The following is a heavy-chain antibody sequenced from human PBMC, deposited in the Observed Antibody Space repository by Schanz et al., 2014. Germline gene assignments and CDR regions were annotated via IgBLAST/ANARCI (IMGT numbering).Heavy chain of an antibody. CDR3: ARYRRFVDRDDLCYFDS. J-gene: IGHJ4*01. D-gene: IGHD3-3*01. CDR1: GYIFINSG. V-gene: IGHV1-18*01. Sequence: QIQLVQSGPEVKKPGATVKVSCKASGYIFINSGISWVRQAPGQGLEWMGWISVYNHNKEYDQKFQGRVTMTTDTSTSTAYMALTDLRSDDTAVYYCARYRRFVDRDDLCYFDSWGQGTLVTVSS. CDR2: ISVYNHNK.